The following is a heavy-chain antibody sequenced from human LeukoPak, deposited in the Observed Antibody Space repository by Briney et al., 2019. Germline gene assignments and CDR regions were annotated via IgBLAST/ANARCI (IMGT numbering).Heavy chain of an antibody. CDR3: ARGAAAGTGPSWLDP. Sequence: GGSLRLSCAASGFTFSSYWMSWVRQAPGKGLEWVANIKQDGSEKYYVDSVKGRFTISRDNAKNSLYLQMNSLRAEDTAVYYCARGAAAGTGPSWLDPWGQGTLVTVSS. CDR2: IKQDGSEK. CDR1: GFTFSSYW. D-gene: IGHD6-13*01. J-gene: IGHJ5*02. V-gene: IGHV3-7*01.